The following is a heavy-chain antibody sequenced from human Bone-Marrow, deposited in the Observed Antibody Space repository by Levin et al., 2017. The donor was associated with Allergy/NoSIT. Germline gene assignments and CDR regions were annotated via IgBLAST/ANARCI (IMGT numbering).Heavy chain of an antibody. Sequence: ASVKVSCKASGGTFSSYAISWVRQAPGQGLEWMGGIIPIFGTANYAQKFQGRVTITADKSTSTAYMELSSLRSEDTAVYYCARDGRERESSGPRRDYYYGMDVWGQGTTVTVSS. J-gene: IGHJ6*02. CDR1: GGTFSSYA. V-gene: IGHV1-69*06. CDR2: IIPIFGTA. CDR3: ARDGRERESSGPRRDYYYGMDV. D-gene: IGHD6-19*01.